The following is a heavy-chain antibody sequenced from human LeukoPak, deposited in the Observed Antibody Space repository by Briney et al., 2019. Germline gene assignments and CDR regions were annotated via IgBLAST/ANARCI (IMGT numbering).Heavy chain of an antibody. CDR1: GGSFSSSSYY. CDR3: ARDNGDYGFDY. CDR2: IYYRGNT. Sequence: SETLSLTCTVSGGSFSSSSYYWGWIRQPPGKGLEWIGNIYYRGNTYYSPSLKSRVTISVDTSRNQFSLKLSPVTAADTAVYYCARDNGDYGFDYWGQGTPVTVSS. J-gene: IGHJ4*02. V-gene: IGHV4-39*01. D-gene: IGHD4-17*01.